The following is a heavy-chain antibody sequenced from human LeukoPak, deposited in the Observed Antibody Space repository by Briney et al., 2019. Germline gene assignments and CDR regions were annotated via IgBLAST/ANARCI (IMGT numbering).Heavy chain of an antibody. CDR2: MSPNSGNT. CDR1: GYTFTSYD. V-gene: IGHV1-8*01. Sequence: ASVKVSCKASGYTFTSYDINWVRQATGQGLEWMGWMSPNSGNTGYAQKFQGRVTMTRNTSISTAYMELSSLRSEDTAVYYCARGVVAATFYYYMDVWGKGTTVTVSS. J-gene: IGHJ6*03. D-gene: IGHD2-15*01. CDR3: ARGVVAATFYYYMDV.